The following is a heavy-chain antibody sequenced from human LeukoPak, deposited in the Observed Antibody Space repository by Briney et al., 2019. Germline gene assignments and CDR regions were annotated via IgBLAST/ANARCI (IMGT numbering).Heavy chain of an antibody. CDR1: GGSFSSYY. CDR2: IYYSGST. Sequence: KSSETLSLTCAVYGGSFSSYYWSWIRQPPGKGLEWIGYIYYSGSTNYNPSLKSRVTISVDTSKNQFSLKLSSVTAADTAVYYCARDRVTFTNYYYYYGMDVWGQGTTVTVSS. J-gene: IGHJ6*02. CDR3: ARDRVTFTNYYYYYGMDV. D-gene: IGHD2-21*02. V-gene: IGHV4-59*01.